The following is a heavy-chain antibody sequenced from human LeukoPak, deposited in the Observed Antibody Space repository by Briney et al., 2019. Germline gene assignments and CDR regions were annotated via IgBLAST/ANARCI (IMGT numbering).Heavy chain of an antibody. J-gene: IGHJ4*02. CDR2: ISDDGRST. CDR1: GFTFSNYG. CDR3: AKRVPYSSSSVYFDY. Sequence: GGSLRLSCAASGFTFSNYGMSWVRQAPGKGLEGVSAISDDGRSTYYADSVKGRFTISKDNSKKTLSLQMNNLRAEDTAVYYCAKRVPYSSSSVYFDYWGQGTLVTVSS. D-gene: IGHD6-6*01. V-gene: IGHV3-23*01.